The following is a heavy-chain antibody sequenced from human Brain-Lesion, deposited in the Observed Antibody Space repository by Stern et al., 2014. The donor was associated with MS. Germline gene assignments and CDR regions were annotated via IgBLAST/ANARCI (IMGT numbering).Heavy chain of an antibody. CDR1: GYIFTGYY. J-gene: IGHJ6*02. D-gene: IGHD3-3*01. Sequence: QMQLVQSGAEVKKPGASVKVSCKTSGYIFTGYYIHWVRQAPGQGLEWMAWINPNTRGTKYAQKFQGRVTRSRDTSISTAYVELSSLTSDDTAVYYCARDQRGITIFGVVTDYYYLGMDVWGQGTTVTVSS. CDR2: INPNTRGT. CDR3: ARDQRGITIFGVVTDYYYLGMDV. V-gene: IGHV1-2*02.